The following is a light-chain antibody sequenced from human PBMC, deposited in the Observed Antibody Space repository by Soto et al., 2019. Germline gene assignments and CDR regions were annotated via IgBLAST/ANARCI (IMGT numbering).Light chain of an antibody. CDR3: QQSNSWPYT. Sequence: EIVMTQSPATLSVSPGERATLSCRARQSVSSNLAWYQQKPGQGPRLLFYGASTRATGIPARFIGSGSGTDFTLTIISLQSEDFAVYYCQQSNSWPYTFGQGTKLEIK. V-gene: IGKV3-15*01. CDR1: QSVSSN. J-gene: IGKJ2*01. CDR2: GAS.